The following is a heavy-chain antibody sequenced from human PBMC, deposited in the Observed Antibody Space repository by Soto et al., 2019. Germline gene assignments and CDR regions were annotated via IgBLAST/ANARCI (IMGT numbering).Heavy chain of an antibody. V-gene: IGHV4-34*01. Sequence: KPSETLSLTCAVYGGSFSGYYWSWIRQPPGKGLEWIGEINHSGSTNYNPSLKSRVTISVDTSKNQFSLKLSSVTAADTAVYYCAMIRYFDWLFHSGAFDIWGQGTMVTVSS. CDR3: AMIRYFDWLFHSGAFDI. D-gene: IGHD3-9*01. CDR2: INHSGST. CDR1: GGSFSGYY. J-gene: IGHJ3*02.